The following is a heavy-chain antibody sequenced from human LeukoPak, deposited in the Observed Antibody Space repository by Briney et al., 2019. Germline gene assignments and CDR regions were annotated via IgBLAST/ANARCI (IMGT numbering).Heavy chain of an antibody. Sequence: PSETLSLTCTLSSGSLSSSYWSWIRQPAGKGLEWIGRIYTSGSTNYNPSLKSRVTMSVDTSKNQFSLKLSSVTAADTAVYYCTRAPPSRLLWFGEVGGYYFDYWGQGTLVTVSS. CDR1: SGSLSSSY. CDR2: IYTSGST. V-gene: IGHV4-4*07. J-gene: IGHJ4*02. CDR3: TRAPPSRLLWFGEVGGYYFDY. D-gene: IGHD3-10*01.